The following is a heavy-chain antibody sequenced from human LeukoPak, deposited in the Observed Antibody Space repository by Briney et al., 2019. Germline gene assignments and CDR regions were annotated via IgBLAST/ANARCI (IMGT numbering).Heavy chain of an antibody. V-gene: IGHV3-33*01. Sequence: GGSLRLSCAASGFTFSSYGMHWVRQAPGKGLEWVAVIWYDGTNKYYVDSVKGRFTISRDNSKNTLYLQMNSLRAEDTAVYYCARGAMSVPNFNWFDPWGQGTLVTVSS. D-gene: IGHD1-1*01. CDR1: GFTFSSYG. CDR3: ARGAMSVPNFNWFDP. J-gene: IGHJ5*02. CDR2: IWYDGTNK.